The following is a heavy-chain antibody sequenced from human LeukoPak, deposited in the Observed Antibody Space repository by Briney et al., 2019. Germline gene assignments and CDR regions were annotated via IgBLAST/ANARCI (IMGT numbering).Heavy chain of an antibody. J-gene: IGHJ5*02. CDR3: ARGYSDYGLT. D-gene: IGHD4-11*01. CDR2: IKQDGSEK. Sequence: LPGGSLRLSCAASGFSFSTYWMSWVRQAPGKWLEWVANIKQDGSEKYYVDSVKGRFTISRDNAKNSVYLQMNSLRAEDTSVYYCARGYSDYGLTWGQGTLVTVSS. V-gene: IGHV3-7*01. CDR1: GFSFSTYW.